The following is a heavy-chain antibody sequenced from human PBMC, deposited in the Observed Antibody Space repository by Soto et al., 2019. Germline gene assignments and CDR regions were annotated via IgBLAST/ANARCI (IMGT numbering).Heavy chain of an antibody. D-gene: IGHD6-6*01. Sequence: QVHLVQSGAEVTKAGSSVKVSCKASGGTFSSHAFSWVRQAPGQGLEWVGGIIPIFETANYAQEFQGRVTISADESTNTGILELNNLRSDDTAIYFCAIGDRSSWIGNPWGPGTQVTVS. CDR2: IIPIFETA. CDR1: GGTFSSHA. V-gene: IGHV1-69*01. J-gene: IGHJ5*02. CDR3: AIGDRSSWIGNP.